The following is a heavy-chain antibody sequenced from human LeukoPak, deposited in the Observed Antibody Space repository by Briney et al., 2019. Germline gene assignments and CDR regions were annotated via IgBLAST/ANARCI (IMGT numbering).Heavy chain of an antibody. Sequence: SVKVSCTASGGTFSSYAISWVRQAPGQGLEWMGGIIPIFGTANYAQKFQGRVTITADESTSTAYMELSSLRSEDTAVYYCARAPLCGGDCYSYFDYWGQGTLVTVSS. CDR1: GGTFSSYA. D-gene: IGHD2-21*02. V-gene: IGHV1-69*13. CDR2: IIPIFGTA. CDR3: ARAPLCGGDCYSYFDY. J-gene: IGHJ4*02.